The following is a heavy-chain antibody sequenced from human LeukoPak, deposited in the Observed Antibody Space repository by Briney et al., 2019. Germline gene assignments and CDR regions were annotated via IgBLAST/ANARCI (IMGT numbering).Heavy chain of an antibody. CDR3: AGGGTSANFDY. J-gene: IGHJ4*02. D-gene: IGHD4-23*01. CDR1: DFSVSANY. CDR2: IYSGGRT. V-gene: IGHV3-53*01. Sequence: GGSLRLSCAAADFSVSANYLTWVRQAPGEGLEWVSVIYSGGRTYYADSMKGRFTISRDNSMNTVFLQMNSLRVEDTAVYYCAGGGTSANFDYWGPGTLVTVSS.